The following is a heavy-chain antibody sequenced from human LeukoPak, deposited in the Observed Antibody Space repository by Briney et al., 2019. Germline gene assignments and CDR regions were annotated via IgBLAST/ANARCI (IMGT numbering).Heavy chain of an antibody. CDR3: ARRTERDYYDSSGYREEIDY. D-gene: IGHD3-22*01. V-gene: IGHV4-39*01. J-gene: IGHJ4*02. CDR2: IYYSGST. CDR1: GGSISSSSYY. Sequence: SETLSLTCTVSGGSISSSSYYWGWIRQPPGKGLEWIGSIYYSGSTYYNPSLRSRVTISVDTSKNQFSLKLSSVTAADTAVYYCARRTERDYYDSSGYREEIDYWGKGTLVTVSS.